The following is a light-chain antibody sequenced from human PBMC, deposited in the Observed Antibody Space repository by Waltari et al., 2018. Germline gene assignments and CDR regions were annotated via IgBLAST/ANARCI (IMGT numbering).Light chain of an antibody. CDR2: KAN. V-gene: IGLV8-61*01. CDR3: ALYMGSGIWV. Sequence: QTVVTQEPSLSVSPGGTVTLNCALRSGSLSTTSHATWYQQTPGQAPRTLVYKANARSSGVPDRFSGSILGNTAALTITGAQADDESDYYCALYMGSGIWVFGGGTRLTVL. CDR1: SGSLSTTSH. J-gene: IGLJ3*02.